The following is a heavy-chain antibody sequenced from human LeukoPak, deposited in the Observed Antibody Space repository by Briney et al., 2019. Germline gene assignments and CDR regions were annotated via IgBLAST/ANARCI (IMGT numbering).Heavy chain of an antibody. Sequence: GGSLRLSCAASGFTFSSYGMHWVRQAPGKGLEWVAFIRYDGSNKYYADSVKGRFTISRDNSKNTLYLQMNSLRAEDTAVYYCAKPDRSGYPDDAFDIWGQGTMVTVSS. D-gene: IGHD5-12*01. CDR2: IRYDGSNK. CDR3: AKPDRSGYPDDAFDI. J-gene: IGHJ3*02. CDR1: GFTFSSYG. V-gene: IGHV3-30*02.